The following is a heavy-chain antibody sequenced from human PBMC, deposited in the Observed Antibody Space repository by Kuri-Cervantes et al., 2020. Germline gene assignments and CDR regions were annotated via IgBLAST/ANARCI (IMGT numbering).Heavy chain of an antibody. D-gene: IGHD1-26*01. J-gene: IGHJ4*02. V-gene: IGHV1-69*02. Sequence: SVKVSCKASGGTFSSYTISWVRQAPGQGLEWMGRIIPILGIANYAQKLQGRVTMTEDTSTDTAYMELSSLRSEDTAAYYCATHSVGATTSWGYFDYWGQGTLVTVSS. CDR3: ATHSVGATTSWGYFDY. CDR2: IIPILGIA. CDR1: GGTFSSYT.